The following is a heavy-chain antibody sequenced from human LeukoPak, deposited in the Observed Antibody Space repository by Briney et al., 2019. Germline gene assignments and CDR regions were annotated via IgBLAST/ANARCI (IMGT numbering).Heavy chain of an antibody. D-gene: IGHD1-26*01. CDR2: ISGSGDNT. V-gene: IGHV3-23*01. CDR3: ARDFFSGSYYYFDY. CDR1: GFTFSGCA. Sequence: PGGSLRLSCAASGFTFSGCAMNWVRQAPRKGLEWVSAISGSGDNTYYADSVKGRFTISRDNSKNTVYLQMNSLRAEDTAVYYCARDFFSGSYYYFDYWGQGTLVTVSS. J-gene: IGHJ4*02.